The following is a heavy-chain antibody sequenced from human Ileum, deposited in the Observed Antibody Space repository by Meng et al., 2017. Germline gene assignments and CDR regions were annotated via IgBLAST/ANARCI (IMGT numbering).Heavy chain of an antibody. D-gene: IGHD3-10*01. CDR1: GVSLSTSGVG. CDR3: VHTSGVLQWFGELLPFDP. J-gene: IGHJ5*02. CDR2: ISWDDDK. V-gene: IGHV2-5*02. Sequence: LEHPRPKLVHPPPTVTLTCTFSGVSLSTSGVGVGWIRQSPGKALEWLAHISWDDDKRYSPSLRTRLTIAKDTSKNQVVLTMTNMDPVDTATYYCVHTSGVLQWFGELLPFDPWGQGTLVTVSS.